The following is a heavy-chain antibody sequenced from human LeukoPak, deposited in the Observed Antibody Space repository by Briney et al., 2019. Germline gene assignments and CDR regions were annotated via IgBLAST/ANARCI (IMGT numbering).Heavy chain of an antibody. J-gene: IGHJ6*02. D-gene: IGHD3-9*01. CDR1: GFTFSSYD. V-gene: IGHV3-13*01. CDR3: ARAYYDILTGPYYYGMDV. Sequence: PGGSLRLSCAASGFTFSSYDMHWVRQATGKGLEWVSAIGTAGDTYYPGSVKGRFTISRENAKISLYLQMNSLRAEDTAVYYCARAYYDILTGPYYYGMDVWGQGTTVTVSS. CDR2: IGTAGDT.